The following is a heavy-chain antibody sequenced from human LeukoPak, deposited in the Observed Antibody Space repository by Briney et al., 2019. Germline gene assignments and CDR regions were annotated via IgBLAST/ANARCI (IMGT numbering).Heavy chain of an antibody. J-gene: IGHJ4*02. CDR1: GFAFSSYA. CDR2: ISYDGITE. D-gene: IGHD6-19*01. Sequence: PGGSLSLSCAASGFAFSSYAMHWVRPAPGKGLEWVAIISYDGITEDYSDSVKGRFSISRDNFKNTLFLQMNGLRAEDTAVYYCARGRVGYSSGWYDYWGQGTLVTVSS. V-gene: IGHV3-30*04. CDR3: ARGRVGYSSGWYDY.